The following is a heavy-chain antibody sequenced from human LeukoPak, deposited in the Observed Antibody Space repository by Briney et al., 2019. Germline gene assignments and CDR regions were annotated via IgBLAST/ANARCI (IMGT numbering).Heavy chain of an antibody. J-gene: IGHJ3*02. D-gene: IGHD2-15*01. CDR3: ARDIYSIDAFDI. Sequence: PGGSLRLSCTVSGFTVSSNSMSWVRQAPGKGLEWVSFIYSDNTHYSDSVKGRFTISRDNSKNTLYLQMNSLRAEDTAVYYCARDIYSIDAFDIWGQGTMVTVSS. CDR1: GFTVSSNS. CDR2: IYSDNT. V-gene: IGHV3-53*01.